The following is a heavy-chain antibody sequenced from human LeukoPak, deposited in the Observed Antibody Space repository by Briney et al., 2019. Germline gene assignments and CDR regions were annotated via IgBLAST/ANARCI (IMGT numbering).Heavy chain of an antibody. CDR1: GFTSSSYE. CDR2: ISSSGSTI. CDR3: ARLDPKGRLLWFGESYGMDV. J-gene: IGHJ6*02. V-gene: IGHV3-48*03. Sequence: PGGSLRFSCAASGFTSSSYEMNWVRQARGKGLEWVSYISSSGSTIYYEDSVKGRFTISRDNAKNSLYLQMNSLRAEDTAVYYCARLDPKGRLLWFGESYGMDVWGQGTTVTVSS. D-gene: IGHD3-10*01.